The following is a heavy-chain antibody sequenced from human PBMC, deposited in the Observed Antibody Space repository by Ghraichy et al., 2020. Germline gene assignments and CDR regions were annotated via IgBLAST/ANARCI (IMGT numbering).Heavy chain of an antibody. Sequence: SETLSLTCAVYGGSFSGYYWSWIRQPPGKGLEWIGEINHSGSTNYNPSLKSRVTISVDTSKNQFSLKLSSVTAADTAVYYCARYWRDLGGMDVWGQGTTVTVSS. J-gene: IGHJ6*02. CDR2: INHSGST. D-gene: IGHD3-3*01. CDR3: ARYWRDLGGMDV. CDR1: GGSFSGYY. V-gene: IGHV4-34*01.